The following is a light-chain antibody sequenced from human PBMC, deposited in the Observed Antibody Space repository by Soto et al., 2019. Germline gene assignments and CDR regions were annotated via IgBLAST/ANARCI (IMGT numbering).Light chain of an antibody. CDR3: QPYNNWSRT. V-gene: IGKV3-15*01. J-gene: IGKJ1*01. CDR1: QSVSSN. CDR2: GAY. Sequence: VLTQSPAALFTSPGERATLSCRASQSVSSNLAWYQQKPGQAPRLLIYGAYTRATGITARFSGSGSGTEFTLTISSLKSEDFAAYYCQPYNNWSRTFGQGTKVDIK.